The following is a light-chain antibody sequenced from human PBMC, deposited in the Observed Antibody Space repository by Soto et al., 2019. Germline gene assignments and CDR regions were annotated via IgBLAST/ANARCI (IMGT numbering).Light chain of an antibody. CDR3: SSYAGSNNWV. Sequence: QSALTQPPSASGSPGQSVTISCTGTSSDVGDYNYVSCYQQHPGKAPNPMIYEVSKRPSGVPDRCSGSKSGNTASLTVSGLQAEDEADYYCSSYAGSNNWVFGGGTKLTVL. CDR1: SSDVGDYNY. V-gene: IGLV2-8*01. CDR2: EVS. J-gene: IGLJ3*02.